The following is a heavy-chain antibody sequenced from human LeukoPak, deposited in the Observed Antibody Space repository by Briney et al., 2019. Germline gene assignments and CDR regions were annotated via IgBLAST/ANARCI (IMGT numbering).Heavy chain of an antibody. CDR1: GGSFSGYY. Sequence: SETLSLTCAVYGGSFSGYYWSWIRQPAGKGLEWSVRIYTSGSTNYNPSPKSRVTISVDTSKNQFSLRLSPVTAADTAVYYCARDLGDYWGQGTLVTVSA. J-gene: IGHJ4*02. CDR3: ARDLGDY. CDR2: IYTSGST. V-gene: IGHV4-4*07.